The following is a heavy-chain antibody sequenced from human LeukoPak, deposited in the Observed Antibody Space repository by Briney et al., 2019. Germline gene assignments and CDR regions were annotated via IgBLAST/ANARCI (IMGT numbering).Heavy chain of an antibody. CDR2: VILLLAAT. J-gene: IGHJ5*01. CDR1: GDSFNIYT. D-gene: IGHD1-26*01. Sequence: SVNVSCKSAGDSFNIYTVSWLRHGPGHGHEWMGRVILLLAATTYAQKFQGRVTITADTSTSTVYMEMSSLRSEDTAIYYSSRDPQSGGSYINWFDSWGQGTLVTVSS. CDR3: SRDPQSGGSYINWFDS. V-gene: IGHV1-69*08.